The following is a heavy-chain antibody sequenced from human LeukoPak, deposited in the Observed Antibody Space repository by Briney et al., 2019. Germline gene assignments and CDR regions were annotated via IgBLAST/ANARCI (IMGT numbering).Heavy chain of an antibody. CDR3: ASNWSDFDY. J-gene: IGHJ4*02. D-gene: IGHD1-1*01. CDR2: INHSGST. Sequence: PSETLSLTCTVSGGSISSGDYYWSWIRQPPGKGLEWIGEINHSGSTNYNPSLKSRVTISVDTSKNQFSLKLSSVTAADTAVYYCASNWSDFDYWGQGILVTVSS. V-gene: IGHV4-39*07. CDR1: GGSISSGDYY.